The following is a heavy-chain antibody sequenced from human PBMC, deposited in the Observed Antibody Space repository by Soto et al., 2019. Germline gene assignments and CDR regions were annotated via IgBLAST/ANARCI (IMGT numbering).Heavy chain of an antibody. V-gene: IGHV3-74*01. CDR3: VRDGVGAPPFDY. CDR1: GFTFSSHW. D-gene: IGHD1-26*01. Sequence: EVQLVESGGGLVQPGGSLRLSCAASGFTFSSHWMHWVRQAPGQGLLWVARIKYDGSSTDYADSVKGRFTISRDNAKNTVQLHMNSLRLEDTAVYYCVRDGVGAPPFDYWGQGALVTVSS. J-gene: IGHJ4*02. CDR2: IKYDGSST.